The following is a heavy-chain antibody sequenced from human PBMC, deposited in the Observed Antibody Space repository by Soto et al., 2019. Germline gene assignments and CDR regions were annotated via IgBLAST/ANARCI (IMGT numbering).Heavy chain of an antibody. CDR2: ILNSDSTI. J-gene: IGHJ6*02. CDR3: ARGHYGMDV. Sequence: QVQLVESVGGLVKPGGSLRLSCVASGFTFSDHYMSWIRQVPGKGLEWVSYILNSDSTIYYADSVQGRFTISRDNAQNSGYLQMNSLRVEDTAVYYCARGHYGMDVWGQGTTVTVSS. CDR1: GFTFSDHY. V-gene: IGHV3-11*01.